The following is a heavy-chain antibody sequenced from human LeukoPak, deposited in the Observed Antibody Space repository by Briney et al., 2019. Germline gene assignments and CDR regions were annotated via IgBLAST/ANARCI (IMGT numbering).Heavy chain of an antibody. V-gene: IGHV1-69*04. D-gene: IGHD6-19*01. CDR2: IIPILGIA. J-gene: IGHJ4*02. CDR3: AREKPYSSGLYDDY. CDR1: GGTFGSYA. Sequence: SVKVSCKASGGTFGSYAISWVRQAPGQGLEWMGRIIPILGIANYAQKFQGRVTITADKSTSTAYMELSSLRSEDTAVYYCAREKPYSSGLYDDYWGQGTLVTVSS.